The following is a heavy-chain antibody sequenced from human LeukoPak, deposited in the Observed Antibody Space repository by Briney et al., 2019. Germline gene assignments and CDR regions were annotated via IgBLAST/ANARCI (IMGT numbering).Heavy chain of an antibody. Sequence: SETLSLTCSVSGGSISGYYWSWIRQPAGKGLEWIGYIYYSGSTNYNPSLKSRVTISVDTSKNQFSLKLSSVTAADTAVYYCARFRDNYYGSGSYYFDYWGQGTLVTVSS. CDR1: GGSISGYY. CDR2: IYYSGST. CDR3: ARFRDNYYGSGSYYFDY. J-gene: IGHJ4*02. V-gene: IGHV4-59*08. D-gene: IGHD3-10*01.